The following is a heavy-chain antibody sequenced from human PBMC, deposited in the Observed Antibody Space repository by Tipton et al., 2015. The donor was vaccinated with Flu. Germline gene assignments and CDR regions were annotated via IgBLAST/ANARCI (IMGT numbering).Heavy chain of an antibody. CDR2: MSHSGRT. CDR1: GGSVGSPYC. CDR3: ARHQSSSLLPFDY. V-gene: IGHV4-38-2*01. J-gene: IGHJ4*02. Sequence: TLSLTCSVSGGSVGSPYCWGWVRRPPGKGLGWIGTVWTMSHSGRTYNNPSLKSRVSVSLDTSKNQLSLRLTSVTAADTAVYYCARHQSSSLLPFDYWDQRTLGNVSP. D-gene: IGHD6-6*01.